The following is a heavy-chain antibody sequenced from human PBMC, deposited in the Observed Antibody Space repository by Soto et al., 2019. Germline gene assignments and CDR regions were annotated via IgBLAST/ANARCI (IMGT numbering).Heavy chain of an antibody. J-gene: IGHJ4*02. V-gene: IGHV3-33*01. CDR1: GFTFSSYG. CDR3: ARDKGSEYYYGSGSYYSLDY. Sequence: QVQLVESGGGMVQPGRSLRLSCAASGFTFSSYGMHWVRQAPGKGLEWVAVIWYDGSNKYYADSVKGRFTISRDNSKNTLYLQMNSLRAEDTAVYYCARDKGSEYYYGSGSYYSLDYWGQGTLVTVSS. CDR2: IWYDGSNK. D-gene: IGHD3-10*01.